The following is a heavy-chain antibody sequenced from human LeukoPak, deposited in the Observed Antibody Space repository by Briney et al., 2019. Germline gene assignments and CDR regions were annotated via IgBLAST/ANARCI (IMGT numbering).Heavy chain of an antibody. CDR1: GGTFSSYA. CDR2: IIPIFGTA. Sequence: SVKVSCKASGGTFSSYAISWVRQAPGQGLEWMGGIIPIFGTANYAQKFQGRVTMTRNTSISTAYMELSSLRSEDTAVYYCARGIAVAGTASFQHWGQGTLVTVSS. J-gene: IGHJ1*01. V-gene: IGHV1-69*05. D-gene: IGHD6-19*01. CDR3: ARGIAVAGTASFQH.